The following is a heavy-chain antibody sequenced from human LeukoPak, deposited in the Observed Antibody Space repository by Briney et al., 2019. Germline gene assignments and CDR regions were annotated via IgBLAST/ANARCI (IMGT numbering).Heavy chain of an antibody. D-gene: IGHD6-19*01. J-gene: IGHJ4*02. CDR2: IYTSGST. Sequence: SQTLSLTCTVSGGSNSSGSYYWSWIRQPAGKGLEWIGRIYTSGSTNYNPSLKSRVTISVDTSKNQFSLKLSSVTAADTAVYYCARGWLAFDYWGQGTLVTVSS. CDR1: GGSNSSGSYY. V-gene: IGHV4-61*02. CDR3: ARGWLAFDY.